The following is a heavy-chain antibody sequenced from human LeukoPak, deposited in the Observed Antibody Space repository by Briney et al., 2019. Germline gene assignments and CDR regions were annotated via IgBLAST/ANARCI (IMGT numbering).Heavy chain of an antibody. CDR3: ARVAVAGTEFDY. J-gene: IGHJ4*02. V-gene: IGHV3-7*04. D-gene: IGHD6-19*01. Sequence: GGSLRLSCAASGFTFRNYCMSWVRQAPGKGPEWVANIKQDGSEKHYVDSVKGRFTISRDNAKNSLYLQMNGLRADDTAVYFCARVAVAGTEFDYWGQGTLVTVSS. CDR2: IKQDGSEK. CDR1: GFTFRNYC.